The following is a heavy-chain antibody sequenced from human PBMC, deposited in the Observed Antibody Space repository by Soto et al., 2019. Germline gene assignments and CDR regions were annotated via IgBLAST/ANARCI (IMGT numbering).Heavy chain of an antibody. Sequence: XSVKVSCKASGYTFTSYAMHWVRQAPGQRLEWMGWINAGNGNTKYSQKFQGRVTITRDTSASKAYMELSSLRSEDTAVYYCASEAESTNWFDPWGQGTLVTVSS. CDR3: ASEAESTNWFDP. CDR1: GYTFTSYA. J-gene: IGHJ5*02. V-gene: IGHV1-3*01. CDR2: INAGNGNT.